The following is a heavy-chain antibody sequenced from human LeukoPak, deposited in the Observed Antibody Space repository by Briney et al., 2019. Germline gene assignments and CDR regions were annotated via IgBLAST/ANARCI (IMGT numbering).Heavy chain of an antibody. Sequence: ASVKVSCKASGGTFSSYAISWVRQAPGQGLEWMGGIIPTFGTANYAQKFQGRVTVTADESTSTAYMELSSLRSEDTAVYYCARGHLRCNWFDPWGQGTLVTVSS. CDR3: ARGHLRCNWFDP. D-gene: IGHD3-16*01. J-gene: IGHJ5*02. CDR1: GGTFSSYA. V-gene: IGHV1-69*13. CDR2: IIPTFGTA.